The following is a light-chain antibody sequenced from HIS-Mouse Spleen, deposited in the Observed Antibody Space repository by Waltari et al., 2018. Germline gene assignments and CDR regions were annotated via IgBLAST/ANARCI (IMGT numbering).Light chain of an antibody. Sequence: QSALTPPASVSGSPGQSITLSCTGTSNDVGSYNLVSWYQQHPGKAPKLMIYEGSKRPSGVSNRFSGSKSGNTASLTISGLQAEDEADYYCCSYAGSSTWVFGGGTKLTVL. J-gene: IGLJ3*02. CDR1: SNDVGSYNL. CDR2: EGS. CDR3: CSYAGSSTWV. V-gene: IGLV2-23*01.